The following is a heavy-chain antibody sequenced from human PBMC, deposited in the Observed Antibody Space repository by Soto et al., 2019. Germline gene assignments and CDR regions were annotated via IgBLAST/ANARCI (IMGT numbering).Heavy chain of an antibody. CDR3: AKGSSSVYYYYYGIDV. D-gene: IGHD6-6*01. J-gene: IGHJ6*02. V-gene: IGHV3-23*01. CDR2: VSGNFDRT. Sequence: GGSLRLSCAASGFTFSDYAMSWVRQAPGKGLQWISGVSGNFDRTFYADSVKGRFTTSRANSKNMLYLQMNSLRTEDTAVYYCAKGSSSVYYYYYGIDVWGQGTTVTVSS. CDR1: GFTFSDYA.